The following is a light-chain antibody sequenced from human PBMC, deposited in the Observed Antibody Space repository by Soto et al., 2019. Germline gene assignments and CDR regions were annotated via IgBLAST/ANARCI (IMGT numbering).Light chain of an antibody. Sequence: EIVVTQSPGTLSLSPRERATLSCRASQSVSSNYLAWYQHKPGQAPRLLIYGASSRAPGIPDRFSGSGSGTDFTLTISRLEPEDFAVYYCQQYAASPRTFGQGTQVEVK. CDR3: QQYAASPRT. CDR1: QSVSSNY. V-gene: IGKV3-20*01. CDR2: GAS. J-gene: IGKJ1*01.